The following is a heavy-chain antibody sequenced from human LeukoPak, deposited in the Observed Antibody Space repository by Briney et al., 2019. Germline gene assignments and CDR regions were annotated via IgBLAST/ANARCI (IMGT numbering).Heavy chain of an antibody. CDR2: INTDGSST. D-gene: IGHD3-16*01. Sequence: GGSLRLSCAASGFTFSSYWMHWVRQAPGKGLAWVSRINTDGSSTYYADSVKGRFTISRDNAKNTLYLQMNSLRAEDTVVYYCVRGARGMYYFDYWGQGTLVTVSS. CDR3: VRGARGMYYFDY. CDR1: GFTFSSYW. V-gene: IGHV3-74*01. J-gene: IGHJ4*02.